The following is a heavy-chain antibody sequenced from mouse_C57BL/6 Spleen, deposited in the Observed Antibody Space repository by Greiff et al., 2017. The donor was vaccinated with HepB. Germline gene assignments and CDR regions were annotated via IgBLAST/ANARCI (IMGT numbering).Heavy chain of an antibody. D-gene: IGHD2-5*01. V-gene: IGHV5-6*01. Sequence: EVMLVESGGDLVKPGGSLKLSCAASGFTFSSYGMSWVRQTPDKRLEWVATISSGGSYTYYPDSVKGRFTISRDNAKNTLYLQMSSLKSEDTAMYYCARPYSNSPAWFAYWGQGTLVTVSA. CDR3: ARPYSNSPAWFAY. CDR2: ISSGGSYT. J-gene: IGHJ3*01. CDR1: GFTFSSYG.